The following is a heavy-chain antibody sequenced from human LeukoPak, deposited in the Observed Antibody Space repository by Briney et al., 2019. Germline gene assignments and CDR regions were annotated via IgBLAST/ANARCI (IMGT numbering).Heavy chain of an antibody. CDR1: GGPISSYY. CDR2: IYYSGST. V-gene: IGHV4-59*01. CDR3: AGELYGMDV. J-gene: IGHJ6*02. Sequence: SEALSLTCTVSGGPISSYYWSWIRQPPGKGLEWIGYIYYSGSTNYNPSLKSRVTISVDTSKNQFSLKLSSVTAADTAVYYCAGELYGMDVWGQGTTVTVSS.